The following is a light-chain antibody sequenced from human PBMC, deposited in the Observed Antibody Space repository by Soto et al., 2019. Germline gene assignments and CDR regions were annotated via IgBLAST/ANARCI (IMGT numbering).Light chain of an antibody. V-gene: IGKV1-5*01. Sequence: DIQMTQSPSTLSASVGDRVTITCLASQSISSWLAWYQQKPGKAPKLLIYDASSLESGVPSRFSGSGSGTEFTLTISSLQPDDFATYYCQQYSSYSAWTFGEGTKVDI. CDR1: QSISSW. CDR2: DAS. J-gene: IGKJ1*01. CDR3: QQYSSYSAWT.